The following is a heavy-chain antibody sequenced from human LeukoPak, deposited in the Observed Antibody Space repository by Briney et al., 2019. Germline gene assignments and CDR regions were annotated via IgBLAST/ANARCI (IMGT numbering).Heavy chain of an antibody. D-gene: IGHD3-10*01. CDR3: ARVSPLLCFGELLQGGFDY. V-gene: IGHV1-2*02. Sequence: ASVKVSCRAAGYTFTGYYMQWVRQAPGQGLEWRRWINPNSGGTNYAQKFQGRVTTTRDTSISTAYIELSRLRSDDPAVYHCARVSPLLCFGELLQGGFDYWGHGTMVTASS. CDR1: GYTFTGYY. CDR2: INPNSGGT. J-gene: IGHJ4*01.